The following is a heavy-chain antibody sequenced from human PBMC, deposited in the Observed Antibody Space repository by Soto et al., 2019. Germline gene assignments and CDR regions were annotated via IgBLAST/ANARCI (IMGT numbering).Heavy chain of an antibody. CDR2: IDPSDSYT. CDR3: ARHDSGPFDY. Sequence: GDSLKISCYGSVYSFTSYWISWVRQMPGKGLEWMGRIDPSDSYTNYSPSFQGHVTISADKSISTAYLQWSSLKASDTAMYYCARHDSGPFDYRGKGPLVTTSS. CDR1: VYSFTSYW. V-gene: IGHV5-10-1*01. J-gene: IGHJ4*02. D-gene: IGHD3-22*01.